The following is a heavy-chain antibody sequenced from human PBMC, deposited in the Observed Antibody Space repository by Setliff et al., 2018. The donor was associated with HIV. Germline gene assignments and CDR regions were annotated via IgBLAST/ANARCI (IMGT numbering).Heavy chain of an antibody. J-gene: IGHJ6*02. CDR1: GGSISSGSHY. CDR2: SYYRGST. D-gene: IGHD3-22*01. Sequence: PSETLSLTCTVSGGSISSGSHYWSWIRQPPGKGLEWIGYSYYRGSTNYNPSLKSRVTISVDTSKNQFSLKLSSVTAADTAVYYCARERSSGYHSYYYHYGMDVWGQGTTVTVS. CDR3: ARERSSGYHSYYYHYGMDV. V-gene: IGHV4-61*01.